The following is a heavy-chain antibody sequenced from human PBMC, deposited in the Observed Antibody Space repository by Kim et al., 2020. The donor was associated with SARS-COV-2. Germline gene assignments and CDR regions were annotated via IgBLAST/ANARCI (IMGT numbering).Heavy chain of an antibody. J-gene: IGHJ4*02. D-gene: IGHD3-10*01. Sequence: GLGWMGGFDPEDGETIYAQKFQGRVTMTEDTSTDTAYMELSSLRSEDTAVYYCATVASWFGELFRYDYWGQGTLVTVSS. CDR2: FDPEDGET. V-gene: IGHV1-24*01. CDR3: ATVASWFGELFRYDY.